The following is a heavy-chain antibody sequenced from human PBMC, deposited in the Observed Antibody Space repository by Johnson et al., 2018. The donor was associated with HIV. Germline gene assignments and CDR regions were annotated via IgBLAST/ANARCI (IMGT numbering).Heavy chain of an antibody. CDR3: SRSVGYYDSSAYYYVDAFDI. D-gene: IGHD3-22*01. CDR2: INWNGGST. V-gene: IGHV3-20*04. CDR1: GFTFDDYG. Sequence: EVQLVESGGGVVRPGGSLRLSCAASGFTFDDYGMSWVRQGPGKGLEWVSGINWNGGSTGYADSLKGRFTISRDNAKNSLYLQMISLRAEDTALYYCSRSVGYYDSSAYYYVDAFDIWGQGTMVTVAS. J-gene: IGHJ3*02.